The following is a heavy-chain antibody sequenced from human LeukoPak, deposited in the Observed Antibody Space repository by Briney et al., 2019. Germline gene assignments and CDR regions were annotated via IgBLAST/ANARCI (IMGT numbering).Heavy chain of an antibody. CDR1: GFTFSSYS. CDR2: ISSSSSTI. Sequence: PGGSLRLSCAASGFTFSSYSMNWVRQAPGKGLEWVSYISSSSSTIYYADSVKGRFTISRDNAKNSLYLQMNSLRAEDTAVYYCARDSSESRGYYYDSSGYPIDYWGQGTLVTVSS. J-gene: IGHJ4*02. V-gene: IGHV3-48*04. CDR3: ARDSSESRGYYYDSSGYPIDY. D-gene: IGHD3-22*01.